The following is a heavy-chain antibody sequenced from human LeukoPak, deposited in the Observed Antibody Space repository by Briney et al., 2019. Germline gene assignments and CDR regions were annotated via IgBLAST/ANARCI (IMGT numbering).Heavy chain of an antibody. Sequence: GASVKVSCKASGYTFTSYGISWVRQAPGQGLEWMGWISAYNGNTNYAQKLQGRVTMTTDTSTSTAYMELRSLRSDDTAVYYCARDRSSSWYTPTSWLGDYWGQGTLVTVSS. D-gene: IGHD6-13*01. CDR3: ARDRSSSWYTPTSWLGDY. CDR1: GYTFTSYG. V-gene: IGHV1-18*01. J-gene: IGHJ4*02. CDR2: ISAYNGNT.